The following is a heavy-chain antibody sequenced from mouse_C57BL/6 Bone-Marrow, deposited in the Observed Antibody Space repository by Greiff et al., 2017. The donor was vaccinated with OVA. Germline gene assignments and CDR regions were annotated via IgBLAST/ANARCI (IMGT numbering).Heavy chain of an antibody. CDR1: GYTFTSYW. V-gene: IGHV1-59*01. D-gene: IGHD3-1*01. Sequence: VQLQQPGAELVRPGTSVKLSCKASGYTFTSYWMHWVKQRPGQGLEWIGVIDPSDSYTNYNQKFKGKATLTVDTSSSTAYMQLSSLTSEDSAVYYCAAGPDAMDYGGQGTSVTVSS. CDR2: IDPSDSYT. J-gene: IGHJ4*01. CDR3: AAGPDAMDY.